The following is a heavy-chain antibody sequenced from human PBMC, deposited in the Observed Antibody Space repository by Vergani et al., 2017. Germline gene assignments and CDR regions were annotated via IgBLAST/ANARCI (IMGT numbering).Heavy chain of an antibody. CDR2: ISSSGSTI. J-gene: IGHJ6*02. CDR3: ARETDTGSSVSYNYYAMDV. D-gene: IGHD3-9*01. V-gene: IGHV3-11*04. CDR1: GFTFSDYY. Sequence: VQLLESGGGLVQPGGSLRLSCAASGFTFSDYYMSWIRQAPGKGLEWVSYISSSGSTIYYADSVKGRFTISRDNSKNTLYLQMNSLRAEDTAVYYCARETDTGSSVSYNYYAMDVWGQGTTVSVSS.